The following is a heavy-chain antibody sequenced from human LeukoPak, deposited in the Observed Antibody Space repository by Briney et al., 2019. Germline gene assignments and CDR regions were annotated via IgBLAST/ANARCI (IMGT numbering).Heavy chain of an antibody. CDR3: ARDGAYCGGDCYFPLYNWFDP. J-gene: IGHJ5*02. CDR2: INPSGGST. D-gene: IGHD2-21*02. V-gene: IGHV1-46*01. Sequence: GASVKVSCKASGYTFTSYYMHWVRQAPGQGLEWMEIINPSGGSTSYAQKFQGRVTMTRDTSTSTVYMELSSLRSEDTAVYYCARDGAYCGGDCYFPLYNWFDPWGQGTLVTVSS. CDR1: GYTFTSYY.